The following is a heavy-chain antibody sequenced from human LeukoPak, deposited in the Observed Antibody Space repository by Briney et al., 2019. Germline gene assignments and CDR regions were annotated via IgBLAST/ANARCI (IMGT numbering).Heavy chain of an antibody. J-gene: IGHJ4*02. V-gene: IGHV3-11*04. Sequence: GALRLSCAASGFTFSDYYMSWIRQAPGKGLEWVSYISSSGSTIYYADSVKGRFTISRDNAKNSLYLQMNSLRAEDTAVYYCARHNFWSGYYSFDYWGQGTLVTVSS. D-gene: IGHD3-3*01. CDR2: ISSSGSTI. CDR3: ARHNFWSGYYSFDY. CDR1: GFTFSDYY.